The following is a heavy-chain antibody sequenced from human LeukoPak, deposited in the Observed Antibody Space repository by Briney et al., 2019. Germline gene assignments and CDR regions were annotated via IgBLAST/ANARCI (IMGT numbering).Heavy chain of an antibody. CDR3: ARDMKSSVGSSGYYYWDY. J-gene: IGHJ4*02. V-gene: IGHV1-69*05. D-gene: IGHD3-22*01. CDR2: IIPIFGTA. Sequence: GASVKVFCKASGGTFSSYAISWVRQAPGQGLEWMGGIIPIFGTAKYAQKFQGRVTITTDESTSTAYMELSSLRSEDTAVYYCARDMKSSVGSSGYYYWDYWGQGTLVTVSS. CDR1: GGTFSSYA.